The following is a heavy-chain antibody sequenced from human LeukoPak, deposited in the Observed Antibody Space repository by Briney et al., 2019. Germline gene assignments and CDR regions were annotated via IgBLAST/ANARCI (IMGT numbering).Heavy chain of an antibody. J-gene: IGHJ3*02. V-gene: IGHV3-7*01. Sequence: GGSLRLSCAASGFTFSSYWMSWVRQAPGKGLEWVANIKQDGSEKYYVDSVKGRFTISRDNAKNSLYLQMNSLRAEDTAVCYCARRGYDSSGYYLFHDAFDIWGQGTMVTVSS. CDR1: GFTFSSYW. CDR3: ARRGYDSSGYYLFHDAFDI. CDR2: IKQDGSEK. D-gene: IGHD3-22*01.